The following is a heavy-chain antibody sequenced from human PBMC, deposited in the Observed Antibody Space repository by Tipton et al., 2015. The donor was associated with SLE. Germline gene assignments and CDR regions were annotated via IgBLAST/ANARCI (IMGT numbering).Heavy chain of an antibody. J-gene: IGHJ4*02. CDR1: GGSISSSSFC. Sequence: LTCTVSGGSISSSSFCWGWIRQPPGKGLEWIGTVYYSGRTYYNPSLKSRVTISEDTSRNQVSLKLTSVTAADTAVYYCARVAPTEVFDYWGQGTLVTVSS. D-gene: IGHD1-1*01. CDR2: VYYSGRT. V-gene: IGHV4-39*01. CDR3: ARVAPTEVFDY.